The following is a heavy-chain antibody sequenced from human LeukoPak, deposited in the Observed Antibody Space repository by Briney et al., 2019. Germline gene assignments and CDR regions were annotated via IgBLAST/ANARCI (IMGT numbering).Heavy chain of an antibody. CDR1: GGSISSTSYS. J-gene: IGHJ4*02. CDR3: ARDPDFWTGYYYFDY. Sequence: SETLSLTCTVSGGSISSTSYSWGWIRQPPGKGLEWIGNIHHSGSTYYNPSLKSRVTISVDTSNNQFSLKLNSVTAADAAVYYCARDPDFWTGYYYFDYWGQGTLVTVSS. V-gene: IGHV4-39*07. D-gene: IGHD3/OR15-3a*01. CDR2: IHHSGST.